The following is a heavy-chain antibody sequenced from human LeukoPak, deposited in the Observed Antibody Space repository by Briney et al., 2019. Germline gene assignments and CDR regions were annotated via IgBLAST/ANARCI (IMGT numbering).Heavy chain of an antibody. CDR3: ARAGKGAFDI. Sequence: GASVKVSCKASGYMFSNFGISWVRQAPGQGLEWLGWISVSNGKTDIAQKVQGRITMTTETSTSTAYLELRSLRSDDTAVYYCARAGKGAFDIWGQGTMVTVSS. J-gene: IGHJ3*02. D-gene: IGHD1-1*01. CDR1: GYMFSNFG. CDR2: ISVSNGKT. V-gene: IGHV1-18*01.